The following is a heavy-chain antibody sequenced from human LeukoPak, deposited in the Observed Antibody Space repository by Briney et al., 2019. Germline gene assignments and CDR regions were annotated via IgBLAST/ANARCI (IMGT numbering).Heavy chain of an antibody. J-gene: IGHJ4*02. D-gene: IGHD2-2*01. Sequence: SETLSLTCTVSGGSISSYYWSWIRQPAGKGLKWIGYIYYTGSTEYHPSLKSRVTISLDTSKNQFSLKLTSVTAADTAVYYCARVYQSAEYYFDYWGQGNLVSVSS. V-gene: IGHV4-59*01. CDR3: ARVYQSAEYYFDY. CDR2: IYYTGST. CDR1: GGSISSYY.